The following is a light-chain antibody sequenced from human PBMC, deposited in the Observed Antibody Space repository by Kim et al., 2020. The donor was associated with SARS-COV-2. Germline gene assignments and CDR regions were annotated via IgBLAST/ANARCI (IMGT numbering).Light chain of an antibody. V-gene: IGLV1-44*01. Sequence: GQTLTNSGSGGTSDKGGNTENWHEKRPGAEPKVLIYSDNRRPSGVPDRFSGSKFGTSASLAISGLQSEDEADYYCGAWDDGLNGGVFGGGTQLTVL. CDR1: TSDKGGNT. CDR2: SDN. CDR3: GAWDDGLNGGV. J-gene: IGLJ3*02.